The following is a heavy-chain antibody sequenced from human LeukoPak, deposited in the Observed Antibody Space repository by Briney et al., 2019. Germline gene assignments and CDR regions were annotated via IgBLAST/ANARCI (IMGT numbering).Heavy chain of an antibody. J-gene: IGHJ4*02. V-gene: IGHV1-46*01. D-gene: IGHD6-19*01. CDR1: GYTFTSYY. CDR2: INPSGGST. CDR3: ARSTYSSGLYVNDS. Sequence: ASVTVSCKAAGYTFTSYYMHWVRQAPGQGREWMGLINPSGGSTIYGQTFQGRVTITRDTSTRTVYMELSSLRSEDTAVYYCARSTYSSGLYVNDSWGQGTLVTVSS.